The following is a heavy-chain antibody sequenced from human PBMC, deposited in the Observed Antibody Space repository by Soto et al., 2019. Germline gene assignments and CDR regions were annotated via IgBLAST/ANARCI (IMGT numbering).Heavy chain of an antibody. J-gene: IGHJ5*02. CDR3: ARDPTRATYNWFDP. CDR2: ISAYNGNT. Sequence: ASVKVSCKASGYTFTSHGISWVRQAPGQGLEWMGWISAYNGNTNYAQKLQGRVTMTTDTSTSTAYMELRSLRSDDTAVYYCARDPTRATYNWFDPWGQGTLVTVSS. V-gene: IGHV1-18*01. CDR1: GYTFTSHG.